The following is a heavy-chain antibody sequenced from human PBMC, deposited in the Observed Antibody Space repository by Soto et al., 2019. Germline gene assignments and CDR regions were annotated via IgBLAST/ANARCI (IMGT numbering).Heavy chain of an antibody. J-gene: IGHJ4*02. CDR2: IYYSVST. Sequence: PSETLSLTCTVSGGSISSGGYYWSWIRQHPGKGLEWIGYIYYSVSTYYNPSLKSRVTISVDTSKNQFSLKLSSVTAADTAVYYCARAHYDYVWGSYRPDPYFDYWGQGTLVTVSS. CDR1: GGSISSGGYY. V-gene: IGHV4-31*03. CDR3: ARAHYDYVWGSYRPDPYFDY. D-gene: IGHD3-16*02.